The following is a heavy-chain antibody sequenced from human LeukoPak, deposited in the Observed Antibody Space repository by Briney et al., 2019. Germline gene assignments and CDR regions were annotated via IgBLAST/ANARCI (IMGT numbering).Heavy chain of an antibody. CDR1: GVSFSGYY. D-gene: IGHD3-10*01. V-gene: IGHV4-59*01. CDR3: ARAGRAYGSGISFDC. CDR2: IYYSGST. Sequence: SETLSLTCAVYGVSFSGYYWSWIRQPPGKGLEWIGYIYYSGSTNYNPSLKSRVTISVDTSKNQFSLKLSSVTAADTAVYYCARAGRAYGSGISFDCWGQGTLVTVSS. J-gene: IGHJ4*02.